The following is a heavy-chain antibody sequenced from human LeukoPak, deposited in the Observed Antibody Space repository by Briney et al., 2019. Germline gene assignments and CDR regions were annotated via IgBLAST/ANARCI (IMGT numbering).Heavy chain of an antibody. CDR3: ARQNDFRLDY. Sequence: GELLRISGRVLEYPFSSYWIGGLGKWPGKGLEWMGIIYPGDSDTRYSPSLQGQVTISVDTSIGTAYLQWSSLKASDTAIYYCARQNDFRLDYWGQGTLVTVSS. CDR1: EYPFSSYW. J-gene: IGHJ4*02. D-gene: IGHD3-3*01. V-gene: IGHV5-51*01. CDR2: IYPGDSDT.